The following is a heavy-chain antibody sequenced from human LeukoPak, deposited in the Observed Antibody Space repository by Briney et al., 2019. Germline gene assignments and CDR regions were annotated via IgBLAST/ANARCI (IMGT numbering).Heavy chain of an antibody. J-gene: IGHJ5*02. CDR1: GGSISSSSYY. CDR2: IYYSGST. V-gene: IGHV4-39*07. CDR3: ARLRPRMITFGEVIGWFDP. Sequence: SETLSLTCTVSGGSISSSSYYWGWIRQPPGKGLEWIGNIYYSGSTYYNPSLKSRVTISVDTSKNQFSLKLSSVTAADTAVYYCARLRPRMITFGEVIGWFDPWGQGTLVTVSS. D-gene: IGHD3-16*01.